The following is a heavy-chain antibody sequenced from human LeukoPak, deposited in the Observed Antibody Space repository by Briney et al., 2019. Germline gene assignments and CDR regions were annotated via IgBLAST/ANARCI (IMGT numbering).Heavy chain of an antibody. CDR2: INPNSGGT. V-gene: IGHV1-2*02. D-gene: IGHD2-2*01. J-gene: IGHJ2*01. Sequence: ASVKVSCKASGYTFTGYYMHWVRQAPGQGLEWMGWINPNSGGTNYAQKFQGRVTMTRDTSISTAYMELSRLRSDDTAVYYCARDSCSSTSCYALFDLWGRGTLVTVSS. CDR3: ARDSCSSTSCYALFDL. CDR1: GYTFTGYY.